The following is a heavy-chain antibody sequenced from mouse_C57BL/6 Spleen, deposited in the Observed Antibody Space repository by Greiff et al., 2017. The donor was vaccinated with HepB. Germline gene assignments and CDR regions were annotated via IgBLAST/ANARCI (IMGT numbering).Heavy chain of an antibody. Sequence: VQLQQSGPELVKPGASVKISCKASGYAFSSSWMNWVKQRPGKGLEWIGRIYPGDGDTNYNGKFKGKATLTADKSSSTAYMKLSSLTSEDSAVYFCACNLDDYDGFAYWGQGTLVTVSA. CDR3: ACNLDDYDGFAY. D-gene: IGHD2-4*01. V-gene: IGHV1-82*01. CDR2: IYPGDGDT. J-gene: IGHJ3*01. CDR1: GYAFSSSW.